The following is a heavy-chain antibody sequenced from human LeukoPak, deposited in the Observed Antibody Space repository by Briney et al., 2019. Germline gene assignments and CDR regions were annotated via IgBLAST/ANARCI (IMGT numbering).Heavy chain of an antibody. D-gene: IGHD5-18*01. V-gene: IGHV1-18*04. Sequence: EASVKVSCKASGYTFTSYYMHWVRQAPGQGLEWMGWISAYNGNTNYAQKLQGRVTMTTDTSTSTAYMELSSLRSEDTAVYYCARVRYSIQLRRYNWFDPWGQGTLVAVSS. J-gene: IGHJ5*02. CDR2: ISAYNGNT. CDR3: ARVRYSIQLRRYNWFDP. CDR1: GYTFTSYY.